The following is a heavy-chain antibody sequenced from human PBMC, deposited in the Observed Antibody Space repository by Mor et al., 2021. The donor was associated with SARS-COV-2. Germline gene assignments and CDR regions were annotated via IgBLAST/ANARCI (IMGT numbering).Heavy chain of an antibody. Sequence: AYAASVKGRFTISRDDSKNTAYLQMNSLKTEDTAVYYCTRQGAAAGLSPWGQGTLVTVSS. CDR3: TRQGAAAGLSP. J-gene: IGHJ5*02. D-gene: IGHD6-13*01. V-gene: IGHV3-73*01.